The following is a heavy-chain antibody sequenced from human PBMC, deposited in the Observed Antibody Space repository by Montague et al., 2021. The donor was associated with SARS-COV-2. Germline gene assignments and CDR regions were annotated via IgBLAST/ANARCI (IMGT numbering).Heavy chain of an antibody. Sequence: SETLSLTRTVSGDSISSYYWSWIRQSPGKGLEWIGYIYYSGSTNXNPSLKSRVTISVDTSKNQFSLKLRSVTAADTAVYYCARGQLWFDYWGQGTLVTVSS. J-gene: IGHJ4*02. D-gene: IGHD5-18*01. CDR2: IYYSGST. V-gene: IGHV4-59*08. CDR3: ARGQLWFDY. CDR1: GDSISSYY.